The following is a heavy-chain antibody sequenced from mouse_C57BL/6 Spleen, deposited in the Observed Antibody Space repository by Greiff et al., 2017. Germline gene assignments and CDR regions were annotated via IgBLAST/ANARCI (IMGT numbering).Heavy chain of an antibody. D-gene: IGHD3-3*01. V-gene: IGHV3-6*01. J-gene: IGHJ4*01. CDR2: ISYDGSN. CDR1: GYSITSGYY. Sequence: DVKLVESGPGLVKPSQSLSLTCSVTGYSITSGYYWNWIRQFPGNKLEWMGYISYDGSNNYNPSLKNRISITRDTSKNQFFLKLNSVTTEDTATYYCARDKGPMDYWGQGTSVTVSS. CDR3: ARDKGPMDY.